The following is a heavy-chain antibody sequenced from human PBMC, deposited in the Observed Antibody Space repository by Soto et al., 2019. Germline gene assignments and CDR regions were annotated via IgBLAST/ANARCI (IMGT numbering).Heavy chain of an antibody. J-gene: IGHJ5*02. CDR2: IYHGDSDT. CDR1: GYSFTSYW. CDR3: ASTGAERNWFDP. V-gene: IGHV5-51*01. Sequence: HGESLQISCKGSGYSFTSYWIGWVRQMPGQGLEWMGNIYHGDSDTRYSPSFQGQVTISADKSISTAYLQWSSLKASDTAMYYCASTGAERNWFDPWGQGTLVTVSS. D-gene: IGHD4-17*01.